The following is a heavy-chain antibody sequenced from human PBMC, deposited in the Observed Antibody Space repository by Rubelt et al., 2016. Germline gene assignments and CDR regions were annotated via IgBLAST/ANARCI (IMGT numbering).Heavy chain of an antibody. V-gene: IGHV3-30*04. Sequence: RSLRLSCAASGFTFSDYAMHWVRQAPGKGLEWVAVISFDGSNEYYADSVKGRFTISRDSSKNTLYLQMNSLKIEDTAVYYCASARGDDSSGYYSNYWGQGTLVTVSS. CDR3: ASARGDDSSGYYSNY. CDR2: ISFDGSNE. J-gene: IGHJ4*02. CDR1: GFTFSDYA. D-gene: IGHD3-22*01.